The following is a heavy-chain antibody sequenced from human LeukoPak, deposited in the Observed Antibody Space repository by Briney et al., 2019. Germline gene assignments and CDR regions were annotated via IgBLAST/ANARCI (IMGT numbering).Heavy chain of an antibody. D-gene: IGHD2-2*01. V-gene: IGHV3-13*01. J-gene: IGHJ4*02. CDR1: GFTFSSYD. CDR2: IGTAGDT. Sequence: GGSLRLSCAASGFTFSSYDMHWVRQATGKGLEWVSAIGTAGDTYYPGSVKGRFTISRENAKNSLYLQMNSLRAGDTAVYFCARGRCSLNSCSFDLWGQGALVTVSS. CDR3: ARGRCSLNSCSFDL.